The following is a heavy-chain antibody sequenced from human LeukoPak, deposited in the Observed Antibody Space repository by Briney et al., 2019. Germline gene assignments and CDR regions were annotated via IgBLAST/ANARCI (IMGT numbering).Heavy chain of an antibody. D-gene: IGHD5-18*01. CDR3: ARGGAAMTLVY. V-gene: IGHV3-21*01. CDR1: GFTFSGYS. CDR2: ISSSSSYI. Sequence: GGSLRLSCAASGFTFSGYSMNWVRQAPGKGLEWVSSISSSSSYIYYADSVKGRFTISRDNAKNSLYLQMNSLRAEDTAVYYCARGGAAMTLVYWGQGTLVTVSP. J-gene: IGHJ4*02.